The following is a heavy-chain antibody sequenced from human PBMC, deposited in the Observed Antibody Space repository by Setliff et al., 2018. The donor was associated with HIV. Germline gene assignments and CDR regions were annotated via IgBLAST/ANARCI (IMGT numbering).Heavy chain of an antibody. CDR1: GGSLSNSY. V-gene: IGHV4-34*01. CDR3: ARHQRLPGLQPPYWYFDL. Sequence: ETLSLTCAVYGGSLSNSYYNWIRQPPGKGLEWIGQISHSGTTSYNSSLKSRVVMSVDSSKNQFSLTLTSLTAADTAIYYCARHQRLPGLQPPYWYFDLWGRGTLVTVSS. CDR2: ISHSGTT. J-gene: IGHJ2*01. D-gene: IGHD6-25*01.